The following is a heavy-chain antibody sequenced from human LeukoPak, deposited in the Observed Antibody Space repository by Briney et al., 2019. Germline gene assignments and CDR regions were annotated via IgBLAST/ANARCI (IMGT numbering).Heavy chain of an antibody. V-gene: IGHV3-23*01. Sequence: GGSLRLSCAVSGLSFRSYALNWVRQSPGKGLEWVSGISGSGISTYYADSVKGRFTISRDNSKNTLYPQMNSLRVDDTAVYYCASRSSTSPRPFDYWGQGTLVTVSS. CDR3: ASRSSTSPRPFDY. J-gene: IGHJ4*02. CDR1: GLSFRSYA. CDR2: ISGSGIST. D-gene: IGHD2-2*01.